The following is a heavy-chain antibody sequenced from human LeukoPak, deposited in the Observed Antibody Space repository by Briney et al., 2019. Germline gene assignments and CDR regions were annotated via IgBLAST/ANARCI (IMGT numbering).Heavy chain of an antibody. CDR2: ISSSGTTI. V-gene: IGHV3-48*04. Sequence: SGGSLRLSCAASGFIFSSYNMNWVRQAPGKGLEWVSYISSSGTTIYYADSVKGRFTISRDNAKNSLYLQMNSLSAEDTAVYYCARKDIATAGLPCDYWGQGTLVTVSS. CDR3: ARKDIATAGLPCDY. D-gene: IGHD6-13*01. CDR1: GFIFSSYN. J-gene: IGHJ4*02.